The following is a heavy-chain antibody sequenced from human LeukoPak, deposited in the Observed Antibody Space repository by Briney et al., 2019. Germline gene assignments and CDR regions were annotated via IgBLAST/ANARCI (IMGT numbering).Heavy chain of an antibody. D-gene: IGHD6-6*01. CDR1: GFTFSNYG. CDR3: AKRIQYSSSSAYFDY. V-gene: IGHV3-23*01. CDR2: ISDSAGST. J-gene: IGHJ4*02. Sequence: GGPLRLSCAASGFTFSNYGMNWVRQAPGKGLEWVSSISDSAGSTFYADSVKGRLTISRDNSKNTLYLQMNSLRAGDTAIYYCAKRIQYSSSSAYFDYWGQGTLVTVSS.